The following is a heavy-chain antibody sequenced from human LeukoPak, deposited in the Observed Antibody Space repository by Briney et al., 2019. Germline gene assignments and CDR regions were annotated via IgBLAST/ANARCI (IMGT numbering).Heavy chain of an antibody. J-gene: IGHJ5*02. CDR1: GFSLNTDGMG. CDR3: ARFSLYTNWRDLTPLFDP. Sequence: SGPTLVKPTQTLTLTCTFSGFSLNTDGMGVGWIRQPPGKALEWLALIFWNDDIKYSPSLRSRLTITKDTFRDQVVLTMTNMVPMDTATYYCARFSLYTNWRDLTPLFDPWGQGMLVTVSS. D-gene: IGHD1-1*01. CDR2: IFWNDDI. V-gene: IGHV2-5*01.